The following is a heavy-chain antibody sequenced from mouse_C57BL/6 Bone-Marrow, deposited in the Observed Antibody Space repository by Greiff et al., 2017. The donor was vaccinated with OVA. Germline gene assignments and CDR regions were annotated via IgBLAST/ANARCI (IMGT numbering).Heavy chain of an antibody. CDR3: ARSPPMTTVAFDD. CDR2: IDPSDSYT. CDR1: GYTFTSYW. J-gene: IGHJ2*01. V-gene: IGHV1-69*01. D-gene: IGHD1-1*01. Sequence: VQLQQPGAELVMPGASVKLSCKASGYTFTSYWMHWVQQRPGQGLEWIGEIDPSDSYTNYNQKFKGKSTLTVDKSSSTAYMQLSSLTSEDSAVYYCARSPPMTTVAFDDWGQGTTLTVSS.